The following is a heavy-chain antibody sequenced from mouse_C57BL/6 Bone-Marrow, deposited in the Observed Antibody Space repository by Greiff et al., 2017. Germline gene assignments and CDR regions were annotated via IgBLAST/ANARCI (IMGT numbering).Heavy chain of an antibody. CDR3: TTSITTVVGYYYAMDY. D-gene: IGHD1-1*01. J-gene: IGHJ4*01. CDR1: GFNIKDDY. Sequence: EVKLQESGAELVRPGASVKLSCTASGFNIKDDYMHWVKQRPEQGLEWIGWIDPENGDTEYASKFQGKATVTADTSSKTAYLQLTSLTSEDTAVYYCTTSITTVVGYYYAMDYWGQGTSVTVSS. CDR2: IDPENGDT. V-gene: IGHV14-4*01.